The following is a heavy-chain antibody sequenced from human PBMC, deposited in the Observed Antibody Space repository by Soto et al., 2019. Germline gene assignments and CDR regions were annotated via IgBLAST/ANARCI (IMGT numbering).Heavy chain of an antibody. CDR2: IKQDGSEK. V-gene: IGHV3-7*03. Sequence: GGSVRLSCAASGFTLSSYWMSWVRQAPGKGLEWVANIKQDGSEKYYVDSVKGRFTISRDNAKNSLYLQMNSLRAEDTAVYYCARDAGVVFDNWFDPWGQGTLVTVSS. D-gene: IGHD3-3*01. CDR3: ARDAGVVFDNWFDP. J-gene: IGHJ5*02. CDR1: GFTLSSYW.